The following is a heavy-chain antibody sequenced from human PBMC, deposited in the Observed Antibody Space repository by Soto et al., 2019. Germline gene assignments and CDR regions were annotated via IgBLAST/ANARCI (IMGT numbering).Heavy chain of an antibody. Sequence: EVQLVESGGGLVQPGGSLKLSCAASGFTLSGSAIFWVRQASGKGLEWVGRMRSRAKNYATAYAASVKGRFTISRDDSKNTAYLQMNSLTTEDTAVYYCTRPGGDYDIDYCGQGTLVTVSS. CDR2: MRSRAKNYAT. J-gene: IGHJ4*02. CDR1: GFTLSGSA. D-gene: IGHD4-17*01. V-gene: IGHV3-73*01. CDR3: TRPGGDYDIDY.